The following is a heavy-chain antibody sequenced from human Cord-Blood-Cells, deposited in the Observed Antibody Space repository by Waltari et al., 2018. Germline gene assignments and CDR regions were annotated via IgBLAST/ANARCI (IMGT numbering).Heavy chain of an antibody. V-gene: IGHV3-30*18. CDR3: AKFTARIGFDY. D-gene: IGHD6-25*01. Sequence: VQLVESGGGVVQPGRSLRLSCAASGFTFSSYGMPWVRQAPGKGLEWVAVISYDGSNKYYADSVKGRFTISRDNSKNTLYLQMNSLRAEDTAVYYCAKFTARIGFDYWGQGTLVTVSS. CDR2: ISYDGSNK. CDR1: GFTFSSYG. J-gene: IGHJ4*02.